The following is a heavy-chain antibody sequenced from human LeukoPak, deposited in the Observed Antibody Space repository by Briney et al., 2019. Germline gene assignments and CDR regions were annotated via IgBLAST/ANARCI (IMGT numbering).Heavy chain of an antibody. CDR3: ARDPRASTVTGYLWAFDI. CDR1: GFTVIGNY. V-gene: IGHV3-53*01. D-gene: IGHD3-9*01. J-gene: IGHJ3*02. Sequence: PGGSLSLSCAASGFTVIGNYMNWVRQGPGQGLEWVSIIHRDGSTYYSDSVNGRFTISRDYSKTKLFLHMSSLRADDTAVYYCARDPRASTVTGYLWAFDIWGQGTMVSVSS. CDR2: IHRDGST.